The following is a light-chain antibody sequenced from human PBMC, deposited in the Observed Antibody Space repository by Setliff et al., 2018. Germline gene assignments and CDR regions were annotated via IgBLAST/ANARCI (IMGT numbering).Light chain of an antibody. CDR2: EVS. CDR1: SSDVGGYNY. CDR3: SSYVGSNNFPYV. J-gene: IGLJ1*01. Sequence: ALTQPPSASGSPGQSVTISCTGTSSDVGGYNYVSWYQQHPGKAPKLMIYEVSKRPSGVPDRFSGSKSGNTASLTVSGLQAEDEADYYCSSYVGSNNFPYVFGTGTKGTV. V-gene: IGLV2-8*01.